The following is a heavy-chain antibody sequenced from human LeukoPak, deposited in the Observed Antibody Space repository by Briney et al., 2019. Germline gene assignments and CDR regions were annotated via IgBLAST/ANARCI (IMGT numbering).Heavy chain of an antibody. Sequence: ASVKVSCKASGYAFTRYGISWVRQAPGQGLEWMGWISAYNDNTNYARELQGRFTMTTDTSTSTAYMELRSLGSDDTAVYYCARDEYYFDSSGFYGTFDYWGQGTLVTVSS. CDR1: GYAFTRYG. J-gene: IGHJ4*02. D-gene: IGHD3-22*01. V-gene: IGHV1-18*01. CDR2: ISAYNDNT. CDR3: ARDEYYFDSSGFYGTFDY.